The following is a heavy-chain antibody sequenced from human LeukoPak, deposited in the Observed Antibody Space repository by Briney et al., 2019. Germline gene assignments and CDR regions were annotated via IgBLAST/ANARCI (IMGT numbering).Heavy chain of an antibody. V-gene: IGHV3-48*01. D-gene: IGHD6-19*01. CDR1: GFTFSSYS. CDR2: ISSSSSTI. Sequence: GGSLRLSCAASGFTFSSYSMSWVRQAPGKGLEWVSYISSSSSTIHYADSVKGRFTISRDNAKNSLYLQMNSLRAEDTAAYYCARGGWYLSWFDPWGQGTLVTVSS. CDR3: ARGGWYLSWFDP. J-gene: IGHJ5*02.